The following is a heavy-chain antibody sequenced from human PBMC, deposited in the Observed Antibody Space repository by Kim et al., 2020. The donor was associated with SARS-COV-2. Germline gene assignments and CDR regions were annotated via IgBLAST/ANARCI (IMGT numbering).Heavy chain of an antibody. Sequence: GGSLRLSCAASGFTFSNYAMTWVRQAPGKGLEWVSTISASGGSTYHADSVKGRFTISRDNSKNTLYLQMNSLRAEDTAFYYCAKDRIQMATIYFDYWGQGPLVTVSS. CDR3: AKDRIQMATIYFDY. CDR2: ISASGGST. V-gene: IGHV3-23*01. J-gene: IGHJ4*02. D-gene: IGHD5-12*01. CDR1: GFTFSNYA.